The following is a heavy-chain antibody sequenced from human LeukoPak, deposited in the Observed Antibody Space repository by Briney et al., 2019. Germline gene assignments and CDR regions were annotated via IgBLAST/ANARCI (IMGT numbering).Heavy chain of an antibody. Sequence: PGKSLRLSCTASGFTFSSFGMRWVRQAPGKGLEWVALIWYDGRNKYYARAVEGRFIISRDNFENTLYLQMNRLRVEDTAVYYCVRDRESFYVLGSSLDPWGQGTLVTVSS. V-gene: IGHV3-33*01. CDR1: GFTFSSFG. CDR2: IWYDGRNK. CDR3: VRDRESFYVLGSSLDP. J-gene: IGHJ5*02. D-gene: IGHD3-10*01.